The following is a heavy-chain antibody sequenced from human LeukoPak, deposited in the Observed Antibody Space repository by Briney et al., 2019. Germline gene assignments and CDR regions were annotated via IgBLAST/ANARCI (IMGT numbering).Heavy chain of an antibody. V-gene: IGHV1-2*02. Sequence: VASVKVSCKTSAYSFTGYYMHWVRQAPGQGLEWVGWINANSGGTKFAQKFQGRVTVTRDTSVSTAYMELSRLRSDDTAFYYCARDHNWGPDYWGQGTLVTVSS. CDR3: ARDHNWGPDY. CDR1: AYSFTGYY. CDR2: INANSGGT. J-gene: IGHJ4*02. D-gene: IGHD7-27*01.